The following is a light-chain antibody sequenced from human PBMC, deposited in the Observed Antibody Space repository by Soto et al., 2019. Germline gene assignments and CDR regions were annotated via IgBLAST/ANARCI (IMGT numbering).Light chain of an antibody. CDR1: SSNIGNNF. V-gene: IGLV1-51*01. CDR2: DNN. Sequence: QSVLTQPPSVSAAPGQRVTIPCSGSSSNIGNNFVSWYQQLPKTAPKLLIFDNNKRPSGIPDRFSGSKSGTSATLGITGLQTGDEADYYCGTWDTSLNAYVFGSGTKVTVL. CDR3: GTWDTSLNAYV. J-gene: IGLJ1*01.